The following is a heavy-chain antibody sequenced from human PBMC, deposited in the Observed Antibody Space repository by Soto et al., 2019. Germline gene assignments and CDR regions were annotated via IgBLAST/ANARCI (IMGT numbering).Heavy chain of an antibody. D-gene: IGHD2-15*01. V-gene: IGHV4-39*01. CDR1: GGFISSTTFY. CDR2: IYYSGST. J-gene: IGHJ6*02. CDR3: AKHAFFSGGSCSSSYYYDQGLDV. Sequence: TSETLSLTCTVSGGFISSTTFYWGWIRQPPGKGLEWIGSIYYSGSTYYNPSLKRRVTISVDTSQNEFSPKLKSVTAADTAVYYCAKHAFFSGGSCSSSYYYDQGLDVWGQGTTVTVSS.